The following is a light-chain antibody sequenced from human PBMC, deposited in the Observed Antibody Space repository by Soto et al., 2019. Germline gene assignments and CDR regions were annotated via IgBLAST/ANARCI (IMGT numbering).Light chain of an antibody. CDR3: QQYGRT. V-gene: IGKV3-20*01. CDR2: GAS. J-gene: IGKJ1*01. Sequence: EIVLTQSPGTLSLSPGETATLSCRASQSVSGSYLAWYQQKPGQAPRLLIYGASSRATGIPDRFNGSGSGTDFTLTISRLEPEDFAVYYCQQYGRTFGQGTKVEI. CDR1: QSVSGSY.